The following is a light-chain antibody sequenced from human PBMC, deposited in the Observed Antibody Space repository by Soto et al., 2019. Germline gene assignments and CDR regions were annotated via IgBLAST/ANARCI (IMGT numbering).Light chain of an antibody. V-gene: IGKV1-5*03. Sequence: EIQMTQCPSTLSASVGDRSTTTGLASQSISSWLAWYQQKPGKAHKLLIYKASSLESGVPSRFSGSGSGTEFTLTISSLQPDDFATYYCQQYNSYSRTVGQGTKVEIK. CDR3: QQYNSYSRT. CDR2: KAS. J-gene: IGKJ1*01. CDR1: QSISSW.